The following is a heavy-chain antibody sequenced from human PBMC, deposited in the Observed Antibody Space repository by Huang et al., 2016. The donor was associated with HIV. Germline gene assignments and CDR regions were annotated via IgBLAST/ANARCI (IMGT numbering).Heavy chain of an antibody. V-gene: IGHV4-39*01. CDR2: IYYSGNI. D-gene: IGHD1-20*01. CDR1: GSSISSSYY. CDR3: ARPLTGTTALGY. J-gene: IGHJ4*02. Sequence: QLQLQESGPGLVKPSETLSLTCTVSGSSISSSYYWGWIRPPPGKGLEWIGNIYYSGNISYNPSLKSRVTISGDTSKNHISLKVDSVTAADTAVYYCARPLTGTTALGYWGQGTLVTVSS.